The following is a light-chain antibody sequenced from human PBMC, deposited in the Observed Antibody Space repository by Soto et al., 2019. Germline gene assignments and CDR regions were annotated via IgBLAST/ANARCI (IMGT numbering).Light chain of an antibody. J-gene: IGKJ1*01. Sequence: EIVLTQSPGTLSLSPGERATLSCRASQSVNSNLAWYQQKPGQAPRLLIYAASTRATGIPARFSGSGSGTDFTLTISCLQSEDFATYYCQQYYSYPLTFGQGTKVDIK. V-gene: IGKV3-15*01. CDR1: QSVNSN. CDR3: QQYYSYPLT. CDR2: AAS.